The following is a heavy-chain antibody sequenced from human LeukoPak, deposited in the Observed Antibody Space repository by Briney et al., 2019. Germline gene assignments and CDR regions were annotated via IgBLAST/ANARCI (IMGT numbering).Heavy chain of an antibody. D-gene: IGHD4-17*01. Sequence: SETLSLTCTVSGGSISSGDYYWSWIRQPPGKGLEWIGEINHSGSTNYNPSLKSRVTISVDTSKNQFSLKLSSVTAADTAVYYCARLQKYGPYWYFDLWGRGTLVTVSS. CDR1: GGSISSGDYY. V-gene: IGHV4-34*01. CDR3: ARLQKYGPYWYFDL. CDR2: INHSGST. J-gene: IGHJ2*01.